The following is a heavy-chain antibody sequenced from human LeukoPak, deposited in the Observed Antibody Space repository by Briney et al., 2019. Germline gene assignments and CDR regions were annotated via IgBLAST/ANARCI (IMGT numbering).Heavy chain of an antibody. Sequence: SQTLSLTCAVSGFSITSDTYCWSWIRQPPGKGREWIGYILHSGSTYYNPSLKSRVTISIDTSKSQFSLKLSSVTAADTAVYYCARTRDFWSGYFDYWGQGTLVTVSS. J-gene: IGHJ4*02. D-gene: IGHD3-3*01. CDR3: ARTRDFWSGYFDY. V-gene: IGHV4-30-2*01. CDR2: ILHSGST. CDR1: GFSITSDTYC.